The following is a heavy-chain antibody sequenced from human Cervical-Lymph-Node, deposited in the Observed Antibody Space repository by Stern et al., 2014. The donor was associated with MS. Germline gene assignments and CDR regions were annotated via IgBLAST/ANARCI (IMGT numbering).Heavy chain of an antibody. D-gene: IGHD3-22*01. J-gene: IGHJ4*02. CDR3: ARDRTFYYDTCFDS. V-gene: IGHV3-33*01. CDR1: GFSFDKYG. Sequence: VQLVESGGGVVQPGTSLRLSCAASGFSFDKYGMHWVRQAPGKGLEWGALIWFDGTNKFYGDSVRGRFTISRDNSKSTVYLQMDSLRAEDTAIYYCARDRTFYYDTCFDSWGQGTLVTVSS. CDR2: IWFDGTNK.